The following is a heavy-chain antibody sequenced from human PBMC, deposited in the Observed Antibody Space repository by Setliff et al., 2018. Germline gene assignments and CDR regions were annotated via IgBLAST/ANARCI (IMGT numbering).Heavy chain of an antibody. D-gene: IGHD3-3*01. J-gene: IGHJ4*02. CDR1: GGSISSSSYY. CDR3: ARRETYYNFWSGYYAY. CDR2: IYYSGST. Sequence: TSETLSLTCTVSGGSISSSSYYWGWIRQPPGKGLEWIGSIYYSGSTYYNPSLKSRVTISVDTSKNQFSLKPSSVTAADTAVYYCARRETYYNFWSGYYAYWGQGTLVTVSS. V-gene: IGHV4-39*01.